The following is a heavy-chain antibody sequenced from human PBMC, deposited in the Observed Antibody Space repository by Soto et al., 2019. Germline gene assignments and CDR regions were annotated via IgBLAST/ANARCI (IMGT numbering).Heavy chain of an antibody. CDR2: IYYSGST. J-gene: IGHJ4*02. Sequence: PSETLSLTCTVSGGSISSGGYYWSWIRQHPGKGLEWIGYIYYSGSTYYNPSLKSRVTISVDTSKNQFSLKLSSVTAADTAVYYCARSVDTAMALKVDYFDYWGQGTLVTVS. CDR3: ARSVDTAMALKVDYFDY. CDR1: GGSISSGGYY. V-gene: IGHV4-31*03. D-gene: IGHD5-18*01.